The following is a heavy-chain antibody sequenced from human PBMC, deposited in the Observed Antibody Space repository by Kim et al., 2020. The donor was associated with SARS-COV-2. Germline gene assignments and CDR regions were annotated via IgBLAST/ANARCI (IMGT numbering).Heavy chain of an antibody. J-gene: IGHJ4*02. CDR2: IIPIFGTA. D-gene: IGHD5-18*01. CDR3: ARGYSYGPSYYFDY. CDR1: GGTFSSYG. Sequence: SVKVSCKASGGTFSSYGISWVRQAPGQGLEWMGGIIPIFGTANYAQKFQGRVTITAGESTSTAYMELSSLRSEDTAVYYCARGYSYGPSYYFDYWGQGTLVTVSS. V-gene: IGHV1-69*13.